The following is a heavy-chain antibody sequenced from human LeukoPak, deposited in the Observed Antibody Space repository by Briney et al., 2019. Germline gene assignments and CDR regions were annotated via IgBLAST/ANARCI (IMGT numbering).Heavy chain of an antibody. CDR2: FDPEDGET. J-gene: IGHJ5*02. Sequence: ASVKVSCKASGYTFTSYDINWVRQAPGKGLEWMGGFDPEDGETIYAQKFQGRVTMTEDTSTDTAYMELSSLRSEDTAVYYCATVELYGSGSSDWFDPWGQGTLVTVSP. CDR1: GYTFTSYD. V-gene: IGHV1-24*01. D-gene: IGHD3-10*01. CDR3: ATVELYGSGSSDWFDP.